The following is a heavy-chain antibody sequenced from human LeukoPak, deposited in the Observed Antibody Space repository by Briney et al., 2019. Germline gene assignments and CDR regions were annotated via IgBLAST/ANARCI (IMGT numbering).Heavy chain of an antibody. Sequence: PGGSLRLSCAASGFTLRSYAMSWVRQAPGKGLEWVSGISGSGGSTYYADSVKGRFTISRDNSKNTLYLQMNSLRAEDTAVYYCAKGDIVVVTAPFDYWGQGTLVTVSS. CDR3: AKGDIVVVTAPFDY. V-gene: IGHV3-23*01. D-gene: IGHD2-21*02. CDR2: ISGSGGST. CDR1: GFTLRSYA. J-gene: IGHJ4*02.